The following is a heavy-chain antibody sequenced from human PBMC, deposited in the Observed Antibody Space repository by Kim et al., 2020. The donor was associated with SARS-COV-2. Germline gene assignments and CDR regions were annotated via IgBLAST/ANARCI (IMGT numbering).Heavy chain of an antibody. J-gene: IGHJ4*02. CDR1: GFTFSSYA. D-gene: IGHD3-10*01. CDR2: VSYDGSNK. V-gene: IGHV3-30-3*01. CDR3: FPRELDLRLA. Sequence: GGSLRLSCAASGFTFSSYAMNWVRQAPGKGLEWVAAVSYDGSNKYYADSVKGRFTISRDNSKNTLYLQMNSLRAEDTAVYYCFPRELDLRLAWGQGTLVTVSS.